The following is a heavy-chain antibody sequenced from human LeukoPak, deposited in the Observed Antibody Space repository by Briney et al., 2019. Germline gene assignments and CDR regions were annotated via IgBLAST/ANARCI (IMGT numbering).Heavy chain of an antibody. J-gene: IGHJ4*02. CDR3: ARIPKGRGWTFDY. V-gene: IGHV3-7*05. D-gene: IGHD6-19*01. CDR2: IKQDGSEK. CDR1: GFTFSSYW. Sequence: GGSLRLSCAASGFTFSSYWMSWVRQAPGKGLEWVANIKQDGSEKYYGDSVKGRFTISRDNAKNSLYLQMNSLRAEDTAVYYCARIPKGRGWTFDYWGQGTLVTVSS.